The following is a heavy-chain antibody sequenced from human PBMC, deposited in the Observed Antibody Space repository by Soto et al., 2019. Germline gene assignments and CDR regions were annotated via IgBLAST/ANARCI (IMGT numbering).Heavy chain of an antibody. D-gene: IGHD1-26*01. J-gene: IGHJ4*02. CDR2: IYYSGST. CDR1: GGSISTYY. V-gene: IGHV4-59*12. Sequence: NPSETLSLTCTVAGGSISTYYWSWIRHPPGKGLEWVGYIYYSGSTNYNPSLKSRVTISVDTSNNQFSLKLRSVTAADTAVYYCARGRPWELYDYWGQGTLVTVSS. CDR3: ARGRPWELYDY.